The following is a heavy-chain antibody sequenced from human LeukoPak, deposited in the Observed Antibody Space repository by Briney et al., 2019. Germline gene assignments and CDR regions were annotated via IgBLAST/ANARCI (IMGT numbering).Heavy chain of an antibody. CDR1: GFTFSNYW. D-gene: IGHD6-19*01. CDR3: ARDNPYSSGWYTFDY. CDR2: ISSSSSTI. V-gene: IGHV3-48*02. J-gene: IGHJ4*02. Sequence: PGGSLRLSCAASGFTFSNYWMSWVRQAPGKGLEWVSYISSSSSTIYYADSVKGRFTISRDNAKNSLYLQMTSLRDEDTAVYYCARDNPYSSGWYTFDYWGQGTLVTVSS.